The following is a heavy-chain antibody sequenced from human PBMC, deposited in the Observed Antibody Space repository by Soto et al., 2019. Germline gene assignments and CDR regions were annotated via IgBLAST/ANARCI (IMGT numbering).Heavy chain of an antibody. Sequence: SETLSLTCAVSGGSISSSNWWRWVRQPPGKGLEWIGQIFHSGTTNYNPSLKSRVTISLDKSKYQFSLQLSSVTAADTAVYYCASLGSTITSFDYWGKGTLVTVSS. D-gene: IGHD4-4*01. CDR3: ASLGSTITSFDY. J-gene: IGHJ4*02. CDR1: GGSISSSNW. CDR2: IFHSGTT. V-gene: IGHV4-4*02.